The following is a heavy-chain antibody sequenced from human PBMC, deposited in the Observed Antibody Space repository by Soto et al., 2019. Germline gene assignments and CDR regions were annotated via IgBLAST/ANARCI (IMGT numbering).Heavy chain of an antibody. D-gene: IGHD3-10*01. CDR1: GFMFSSFA. V-gene: IGHV3-23*01. Sequence: GGSLRLSCAASGFMFSSFAMNWVRQVPGKGLEWVSTISASGDRTYYADSAKGRFTISRDSSRKTLYLQLNSLRADDTAVYFCTKMAFGDYAAYWGQGTLVTVSS. CDR3: TKMAFGDYAAY. J-gene: IGHJ4*02. CDR2: ISASGDRT.